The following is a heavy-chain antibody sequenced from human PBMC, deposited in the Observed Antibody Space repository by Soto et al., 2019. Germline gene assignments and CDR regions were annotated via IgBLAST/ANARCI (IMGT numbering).Heavy chain of an antibody. CDR2: ISSSGSTI. CDR3: AGAAIGAFWSSYYANYDWEG. V-gene: IGHV3-48*03. CDR1: GFTFSSYD. Sequence: GGSLRLSCAASGFTFSSYDMNWVRKAPGKGLEWVSYISSSGSTIYYADSVKGRFTISRDNAKNSLYLQMNSLTAEATAVYDCAGAAIGAFWSSYYANYDWEGWGQGTTVSVSS. D-gene: IGHD3-3*01. J-gene: IGHJ6*01.